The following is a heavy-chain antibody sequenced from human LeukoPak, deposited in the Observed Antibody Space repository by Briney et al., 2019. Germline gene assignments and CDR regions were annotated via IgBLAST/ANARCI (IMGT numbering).Heavy chain of an antibody. V-gene: IGHV3-11*01. J-gene: IGHJ4*02. D-gene: IGHD6-19*01. CDR3: ARDIEQWPSVTFDY. CDR2: ISSSGSTI. CDR1: GFTFSDYY. Sequence: PGGSLRLSCAASGFTFSDYYMSWIRQAPGKGLEWVSYISSSGSTIYYADSVKGRFTISRDNAKNSLYLQMNSLRAEDTAVYYCARDIEQWPSVTFDYWGQGTLVTVSS.